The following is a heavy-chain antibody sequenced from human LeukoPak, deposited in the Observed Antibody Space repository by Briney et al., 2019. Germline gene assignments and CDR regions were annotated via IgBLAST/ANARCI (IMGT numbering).Heavy chain of an antibody. V-gene: IGHV3-23*01. J-gene: IGHJ5*02. Sequence: GGPLRLFCVASGFPLSNYVMRWVRQAPGRALEWVAVFSNSGDVEYSPDSVRGRFTNSRNNSRNPLYRQMNDLRAEDTALYHCARFVTGDPNLFDPWGQGTRVTVSS. CDR3: ARFVTGDPNLFDP. CDR1: GFPLSNYV. D-gene: IGHD3-9*01. CDR2: FSNSGDVE.